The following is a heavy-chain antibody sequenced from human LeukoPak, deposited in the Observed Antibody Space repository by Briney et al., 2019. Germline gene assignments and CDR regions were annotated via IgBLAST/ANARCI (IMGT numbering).Heavy chain of an antibody. Sequence: SVKVSCKASGGTFSSYAISWVRQAPGQGLEWMGGIIPIFGTANYAQKFQGRVTITADKSTSTAYMELSSLRSEDTAVYYCARDLFGGSGSYYACFDYWGQGTLVTVSS. J-gene: IGHJ4*02. D-gene: IGHD1-26*01. CDR1: GGTFSSYA. V-gene: IGHV1-69*06. CDR2: IIPIFGTA. CDR3: ARDLFGGSGSYYACFDY.